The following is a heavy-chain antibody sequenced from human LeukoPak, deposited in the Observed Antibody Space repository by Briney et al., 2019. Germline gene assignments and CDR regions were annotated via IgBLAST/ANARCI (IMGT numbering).Heavy chain of an antibody. V-gene: IGHV3-23*01. D-gene: IGHD3-10*01. J-gene: IGHJ4*02. CDR3: VKGFVHPTYYFDY. Sequence: PGGSLRLSCAASGFTFSNYAMMWVRQAPGKRLEWISSITGSGDGTYYADSVRGRFTISRDNSENTLFLQVNSLRAEDTAVYFCVKGFVHPTYYFDYWGQATLVTVSS. CDR2: ITGSGDGT. CDR1: GFTFSNYA.